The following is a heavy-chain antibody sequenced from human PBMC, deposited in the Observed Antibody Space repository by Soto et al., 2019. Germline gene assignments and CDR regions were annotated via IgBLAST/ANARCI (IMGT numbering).Heavy chain of an antibody. Sequence: GGSLRLSCAASGFTVSNNYMTWVRQAPGKGLEWVSVIYSGGSTNYADSVKGRFTISRDNSKNTVYLQMNSLRVEDTAVYYCARDTVRGPENWGQGTVVTVS. V-gene: IGHV3-66*01. CDR3: ARDTVRGPEN. CDR2: IYSGGST. D-gene: IGHD4-17*01. CDR1: GFTVSNNY. J-gene: IGHJ4*02.